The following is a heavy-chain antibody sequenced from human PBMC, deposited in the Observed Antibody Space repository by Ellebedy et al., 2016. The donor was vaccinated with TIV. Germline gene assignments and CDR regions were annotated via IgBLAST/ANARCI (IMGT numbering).Heavy chain of an antibody. CDR3: VKDQVGGDGRWVFDL. CDR2: IYRGGTKT. CDR1: GFSFSTYA. V-gene: IGHV3-23*03. D-gene: IGHD3-16*01. J-gene: IGHJ3*01. Sequence: PGGSLRLSCAASGFSFSTYATAWVRQTPGKGLEWVSGIYRGGTKTYYADSVKGRFTISRDNSKNTMYLEMNSLRAEDTAMYYCVKDQVGGDGRWVFDLWGQGTMVTVSS.